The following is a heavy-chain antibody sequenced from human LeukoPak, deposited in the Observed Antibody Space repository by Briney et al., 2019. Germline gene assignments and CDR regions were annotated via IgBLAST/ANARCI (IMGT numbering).Heavy chain of an antibody. CDR2: ISYDGSNK. D-gene: IGHD5-18*01. Sequence: AGGSLRLSCAASGFTFSSYAMHWVRQAPGKGLEWVAVISYDGSNKYYADSVKGRFTISRDNSKNTLYLQMNSLRAEDTAVYYCAREGYSYGDAFDYWGQGTLVTVSS. CDR1: GFTFSSYA. J-gene: IGHJ4*02. CDR3: AREGYSYGDAFDY. V-gene: IGHV3-30-3*01.